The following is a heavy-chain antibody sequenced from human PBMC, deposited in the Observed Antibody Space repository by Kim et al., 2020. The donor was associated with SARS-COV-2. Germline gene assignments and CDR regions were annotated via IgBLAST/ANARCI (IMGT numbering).Heavy chain of an antibody. D-gene: IGHD3-22*01. CDR2: IIPILGIA. J-gene: IGHJ4*02. CDR3: ASGSDDSSGYYPY. Sequence: SVKVSCKASGGTFSSYAISWVRQAPGQGLEWMGRIIPILGIANYAQKFQGRVTITADKSTSTAYMELSSLRSEDTAVYYCASGSDDSSGYYPYWGQGTLVTVSS. V-gene: IGHV1-69*04. CDR1: GGTFSSYA.